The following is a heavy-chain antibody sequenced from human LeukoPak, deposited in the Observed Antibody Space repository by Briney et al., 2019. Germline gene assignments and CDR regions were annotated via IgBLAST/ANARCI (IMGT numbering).Heavy chain of an antibody. CDR1: GYTLTELS. CDR3: ARDNKAFWSGYSPRDAFDI. J-gene: IGHJ3*02. V-gene: IGHV1-2*02. CDR2: INPNSGGT. D-gene: IGHD3-3*01. Sequence: ASVKVSCKVSGYTLTELSMHWVRQAPGQGLEWMGWINPNSGGTNYAQNFQGRVTMTRDTSISSAFMELSRLRSDDTAVYYCARDNKAFWSGYSPRDAFDIWGQGTMVTVSS.